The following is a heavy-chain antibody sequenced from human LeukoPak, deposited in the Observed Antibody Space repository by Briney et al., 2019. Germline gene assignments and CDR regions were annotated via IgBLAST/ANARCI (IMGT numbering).Heavy chain of an antibody. CDR2: IGTAGDT. D-gene: IGHD3-22*01. CDR3: ARGYYYDSSGYWDPLRYWVYFDY. Sequence: GGSLRLSCAACGFTFSSYDMHWVRQATGKGLEWVSAIGTAGDTYYPGSVKGQFTISRDNAKNSLYLQMNSLRAEDTAVYYCARGYYYDSSGYWDPLRYWVYFDYWGQGTLVTVSS. J-gene: IGHJ4*02. CDR1: GFTFSSYD. V-gene: IGHV3-13*03.